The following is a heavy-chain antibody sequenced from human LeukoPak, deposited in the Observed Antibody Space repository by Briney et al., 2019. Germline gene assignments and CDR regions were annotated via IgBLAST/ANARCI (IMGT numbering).Heavy chain of an antibody. J-gene: IGHJ6*04. V-gene: IGHV4-38-2*02. CDR3: ARDTGSSSGGGSGMDV. CDR1: GYSISSGYY. D-gene: IGHD6-13*01. Sequence: SETLSLTCAVSGYSISSGYYWGWTRPPPGKGLEWIGSIYHSGSTLYNPSLKSRVTISVDTSKTQFSLNLSSVTAADTAVYYCARDTGSSSGGGSGMDVWGKGTTVTVSS. CDR2: IYHSGST.